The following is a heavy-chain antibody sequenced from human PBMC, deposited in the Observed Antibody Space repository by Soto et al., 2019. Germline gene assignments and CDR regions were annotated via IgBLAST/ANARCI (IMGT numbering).Heavy chain of an antibody. J-gene: IGHJ4*02. V-gene: IGHV1-69*13. CDR2: IIPMFGTA. CDR3: TRGWGHDSADYYYAY. CDR1: GDTFSRYA. Sequence: ASVKVSCKASGDTFSRYAISWVRQAPGQGLEWMGGIIPMFGTANYAQKFKGRVTITADESTNTAYMELRSLRSEDTAVYYCTRGWGHDSADYYYAYWGQGTLVTVSS. D-gene: IGHD3-22*01.